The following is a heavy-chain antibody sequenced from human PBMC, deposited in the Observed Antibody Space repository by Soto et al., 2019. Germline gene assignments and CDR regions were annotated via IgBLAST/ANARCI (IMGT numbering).Heavy chain of an antibody. CDR2: IYYSGIT. V-gene: IGHV4-61*01. Sequence: TSETLSLTCTVSGGSVSSGSYYWSWIRQPPGKGLEWIGYIYYSGITNYSPSLKSRVTISVDTSKNQFSLKLSSVTAADTAVYYCARDRCSSTSCYTGYYYGMDVWGQGTTVTVSS. CDR1: GGSVSSGSYY. CDR3: ARDRCSSTSCYTGYYYGMDV. J-gene: IGHJ6*02. D-gene: IGHD2-2*02.